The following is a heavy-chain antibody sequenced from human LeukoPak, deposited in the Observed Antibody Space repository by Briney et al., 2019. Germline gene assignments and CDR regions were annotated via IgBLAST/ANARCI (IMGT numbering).Heavy chain of an antibody. J-gene: IGHJ4*02. V-gene: IGHV4-34*01. CDR2: INHSGST. CDR3: ARGWYSSGWLHKPRLFDY. CDR1: GGSFSGYY. Sequence: SETLSLTCAVYGGSFSGYYWSWLRQPPGKGLEWIGEINHSGSTNYNPSLKSRVTISVDTSKNQFSLKLSSVSAADTAVYYCARGWYSSGWLHKPRLFDYWGQGTLVTVSS. D-gene: IGHD6-19*01.